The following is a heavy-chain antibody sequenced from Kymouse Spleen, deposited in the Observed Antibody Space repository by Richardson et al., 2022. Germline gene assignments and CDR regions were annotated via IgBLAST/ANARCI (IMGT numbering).Heavy chain of an antibody. CDR3: AREGYNWNYLSYYYYYGMDV. V-gene: IGHV3-7*01. Sequence: EVQLVESGGGLVQPGGSLRLSCAASGFTFSSYWMSWVRQAPGKGLEWVANIKQDGSEKYYVDSVKGRFTISRDNAKNSLYLQMNSLRAEDTAVYYCAREGYNWNYLSYYYYYGMDVWGQGTTVTVSS. CDR2: IKQDGSEK. D-gene: IGHD1-7*01. J-gene: IGHJ6*02. CDR1: GFTFSSYW.